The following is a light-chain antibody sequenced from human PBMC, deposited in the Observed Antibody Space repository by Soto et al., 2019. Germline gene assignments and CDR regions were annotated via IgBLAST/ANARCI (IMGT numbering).Light chain of an antibody. V-gene: IGLV2-8*01. CDR1: SSEVGGSKY. Sequence: QSALTQPPSASGSPGQSVTISCTGTSSEVGGSKYVSWYQQHPGKAPKLIIYEVTERPSGVPDRFSGSKSDTTASLTVSGLQAEAEADYYCSSYAGNNNVIFGGGTKLTVL. CDR2: EVT. CDR3: SSYAGNNNVI. J-gene: IGLJ2*01.